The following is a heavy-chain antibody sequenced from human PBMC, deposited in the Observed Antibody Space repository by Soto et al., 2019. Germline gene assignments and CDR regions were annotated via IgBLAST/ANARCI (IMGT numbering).Heavy chain of an antibody. CDR1: GDSISSYY. CDR2: LYYGRSA. Sequence: QVQLQESGPGLVKPSETLSLTCAVSGDSISSYYCMWIRQPPGKGLESIGYLYYGRSANYHPSLKSRVTLSVETSTNQCSLTLSSMTAADTAVYYCALRSMAVVPEYWGQGTLVTVSS. CDR3: ALRSMAVVPEY. V-gene: IGHV4-59*01. J-gene: IGHJ4*02. D-gene: IGHD3-22*01.